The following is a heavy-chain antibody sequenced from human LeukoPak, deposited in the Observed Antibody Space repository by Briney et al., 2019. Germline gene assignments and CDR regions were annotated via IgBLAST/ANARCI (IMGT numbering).Heavy chain of an antibody. D-gene: IGHD3-10*01. CDR3: ARGWFGEFGPYNWFDP. J-gene: IGHJ5*02. CDR1: GGFINSYY. CDR2: IYYSGST. Sequence: PSETLSLTCTVSGGFINSYYWSWIRQPPGKGLEWIGYIYYSGSTIYSPSLTSRVTISVDRTKNQFSLKLSSVTAADTAVYYCARGWFGEFGPYNWFDPWGQGTLVTVSS. V-gene: IGHV4-59*01.